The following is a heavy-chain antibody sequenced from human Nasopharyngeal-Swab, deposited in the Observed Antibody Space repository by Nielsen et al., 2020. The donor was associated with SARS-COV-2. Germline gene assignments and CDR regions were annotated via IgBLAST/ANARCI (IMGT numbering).Heavy chain of an antibody. J-gene: IGHJ4*02. CDR3: AKEPSSGSYPS. CDR2: TSYDGSNK. D-gene: IGHD1-26*01. Sequence: GESLKISCAASGFTFSSYGMHWVRQAPGKGLEWVAVTSYDGSNKYYADSVKGRFTISRDNSKNTLYLQMNSLRAEDTAVYYCAKEPSSGSYPSWGQGTLVTVSS. V-gene: IGHV3-30*18. CDR1: GFTFSSYG.